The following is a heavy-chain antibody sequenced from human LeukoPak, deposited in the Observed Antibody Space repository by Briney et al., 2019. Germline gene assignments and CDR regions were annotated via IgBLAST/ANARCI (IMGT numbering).Heavy chain of an antibody. CDR3: AGRPTGYSSGYIH. D-gene: IGHD5-18*01. J-gene: IGHJ4*02. Sequence: PGGSLRLSCEASGFNIRNNWMSWVRQAPEKGLDWVSVISGSAHKIRYADSVKGRFTISRDNSENIVYLQMNNLRVEDAAVYYCAGRPTGYSSGYIHWGQGTLVTVSS. V-gene: IGHV3-23*01. CDR1: GFNIRNNW. CDR2: ISGSAHKI.